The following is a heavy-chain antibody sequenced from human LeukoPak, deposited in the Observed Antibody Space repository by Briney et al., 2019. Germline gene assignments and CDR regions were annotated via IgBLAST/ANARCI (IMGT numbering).Heavy chain of an antibody. Sequence: PVRVSCKASGGTFSSYAISWVRQAPGQGLEWRGGIIPIFGTANYAQKFQGRVTITADKSTSTAYMELSSLRSEDTAVYYCARKVPNDSSGYYYRGQFDPWGQGTLVTVPS. CDR3: ARKVPNDSSGYYYRGQFDP. CDR2: IIPIFGTA. D-gene: IGHD3-22*01. CDR1: GGTFSSYA. V-gene: IGHV1-69*06. J-gene: IGHJ5*02.